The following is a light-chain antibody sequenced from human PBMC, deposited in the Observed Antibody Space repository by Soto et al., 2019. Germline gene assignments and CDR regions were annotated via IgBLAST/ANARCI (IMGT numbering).Light chain of an antibody. V-gene: IGLV1-47*01. CDR3: QSYDSSLSALYV. Sequence: QSVLTQPPSASGTPGQRVTISCSGSSSNIGSNYVYWYQQLPGTAPKLLIYRNNQRPSGVPDRFSGSKSGTSASLAISGLRSEDEADYYCQSYDSSLSALYVFGTGTKVTVL. CDR2: RNN. J-gene: IGLJ1*01. CDR1: SSNIGSNY.